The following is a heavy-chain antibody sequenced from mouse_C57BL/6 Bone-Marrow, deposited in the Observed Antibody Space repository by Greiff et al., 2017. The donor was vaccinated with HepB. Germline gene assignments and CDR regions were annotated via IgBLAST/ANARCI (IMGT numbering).Heavy chain of an antibody. CDR2: IWTGGGT. CDR1: GFSLTSYA. D-gene: IGHD2-5*01. Sequence: QVQLMESGPGLVAPSQTLSITCTVSGFSLTSYAISWVRQPPGKGLEWLGVIWTGGGTNYNSALKSRLSISKDNSKSQVFLKRNSLQTDDTARYYCARNVYYSKGYAMDYWGQGTSVTVSS. CDR3: ARNVYYSKGYAMDY. J-gene: IGHJ4*01. V-gene: IGHV2-9-1*01.